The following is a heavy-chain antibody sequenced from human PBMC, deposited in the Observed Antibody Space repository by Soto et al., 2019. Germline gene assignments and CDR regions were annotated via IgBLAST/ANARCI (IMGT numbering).Heavy chain of an antibody. CDR3: ARGGHYDGVSYHPVGFDY. J-gene: IGHJ4*02. D-gene: IGHD3-16*01. CDR1: GDSVSSNHAT. Sequence: SQTLSLTCAISGDSVSSNHATWDWIRQSPSRGLEWLGRTYYRSKWYYDYALSVKSRITINPDTSNAQNTLFLQMNSLSAEDTAVYYCARGGHYDGVSYHPVGFDYWGQGTQVTVSS. V-gene: IGHV6-1*01. CDR2: TYYRSKWYY.